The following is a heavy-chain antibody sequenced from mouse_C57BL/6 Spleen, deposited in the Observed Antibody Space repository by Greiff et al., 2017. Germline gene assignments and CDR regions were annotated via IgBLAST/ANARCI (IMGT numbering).Heavy chain of an antibody. J-gene: IGHJ4*01. CDR1: GYTFTDYY. V-gene: IGHV1-19*01. Sequence: EVQLQQSGPVLVKPGASVKMSCKASGYTFTDYYMTWVKQSHGKSLEWIGVINPYNGGTSYNQKFKGKDTLTVDKSSSTAYMELNSLTSEDSAVYYCARSHCERAMDYWGQGTSVTVSS. CDR2: INPYNGGT. CDR3: ARSHCERAMDY.